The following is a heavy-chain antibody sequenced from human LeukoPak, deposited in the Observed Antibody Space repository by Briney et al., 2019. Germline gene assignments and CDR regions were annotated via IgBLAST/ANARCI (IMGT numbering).Heavy chain of an antibody. Sequence: SETLSLTCTVSGGSISSGGYYWSWIRQPPGKGLEWIGYIYHSGSTYYNPSLKSRITISVDRSKNQFSLKLSSVTAADTAVYYCARTERYFDWLSYYYYYGMDVWGQGTTVTVSS. CDR2: IYHSGST. CDR3: ARTERYFDWLSYYYYYGMDV. V-gene: IGHV4-30-2*01. CDR1: GGSISSGGYY. D-gene: IGHD3-9*01. J-gene: IGHJ6*02.